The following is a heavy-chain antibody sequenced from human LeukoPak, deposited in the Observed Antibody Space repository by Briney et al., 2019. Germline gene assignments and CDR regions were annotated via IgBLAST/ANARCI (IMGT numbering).Heavy chain of an antibody. CDR1: GFTFSSYW. Sequence: PGGSLRLSCAASGFTFSSYWMNWVRQAPGKGLEWVSSISSSSSYIYYADSVKGRFTISRDNAKNSLYLQMNSLRAEDTAVYYCARDRDYDILTGYYYYGMDVWGQGTTVTVSS. CDR3: ARDRDYDILTGYYYYGMDV. J-gene: IGHJ6*02. V-gene: IGHV3-21*01. CDR2: ISSSSSYI. D-gene: IGHD3-9*01.